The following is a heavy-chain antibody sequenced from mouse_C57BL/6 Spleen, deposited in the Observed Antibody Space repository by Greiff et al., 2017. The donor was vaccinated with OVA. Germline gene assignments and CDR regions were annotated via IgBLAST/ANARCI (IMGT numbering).Heavy chain of an antibody. V-gene: IGHV1-85*01. Sequence: QVQLQQSGPELVKPGASVKLSCKASGYTFTSYDINWVKQRPGQGLEWIGWIYPRDGSTKYNEKFTGKATLTVDTSSSTAYMELHSMTSEDSAVYFCARSYYYGSEVYGAWFAYWGQGTLVTVSA. CDR2: IYPRDGST. CDR1: GYTFTSYD. D-gene: IGHD1-1*01. CDR3: ARSYYYGSEVYGAWFAY. J-gene: IGHJ3*01.